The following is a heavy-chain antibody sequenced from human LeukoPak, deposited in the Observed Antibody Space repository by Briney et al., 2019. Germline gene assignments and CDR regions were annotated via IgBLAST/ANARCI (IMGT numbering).Heavy chain of an antibody. Sequence: LRLSCAASGFTVSSNYMSWVRQPPGKGLEWIGSIYYSGSTNYNPSLKSRVTISVDTSKNQFSLKLNSVTAADTAVYYCATRPTPPYYYYYMDVWGKGTTVTVSS. CDR3: ATRPTPPYYYYYMDV. J-gene: IGHJ6*03. D-gene: IGHD4-23*01. CDR1: GFTVSSNY. V-gene: IGHV4-34*08. CDR2: IYYSGST.